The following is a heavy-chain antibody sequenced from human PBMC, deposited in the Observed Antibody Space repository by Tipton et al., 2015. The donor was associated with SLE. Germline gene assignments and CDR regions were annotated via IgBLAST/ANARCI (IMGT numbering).Heavy chain of an antibody. D-gene: IGHD2-2*01. J-gene: IGHJ5*02. CDR1: GFTFSSYS. CDR2: IKGNSEGGTI. V-gene: IGHV3-15*01. Sequence: GSLRLSCAASGFTFSSYSMNWVRQAPGKGLEWIGRIKGNSEGGTIDYAAPVKDRFTISRDDSKNTLYLQLNSLKTEDTAVYYCTTDRLWRPPLIAIVPAEGSWGQGTLVTVSS. CDR3: TTDRLWRPPLIAIVPAEGS.